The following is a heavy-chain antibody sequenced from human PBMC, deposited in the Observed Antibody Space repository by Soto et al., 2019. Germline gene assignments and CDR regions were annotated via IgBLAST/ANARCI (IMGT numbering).Heavy chain of an antibody. J-gene: IGHJ6*03. CDR2: ISGSSGGI. Sequence: EVQLLESGGGLVQPGGSLGLSCAASGFTFGSYVMTWVRQAPGKGLEWVSSISGSSGGIYYADSVRGRFTVSRDNSKNLLYLHMSSLSAEDSAVSHCVKYGRYCTGPTGYYFYYVDVWGKGTAVTVSS. D-gene: IGHD2-8*02. CDR3: VKYGRYCTGPTGYYFYYVDV. CDR1: GFTFGSYV. V-gene: IGHV3-23*01.